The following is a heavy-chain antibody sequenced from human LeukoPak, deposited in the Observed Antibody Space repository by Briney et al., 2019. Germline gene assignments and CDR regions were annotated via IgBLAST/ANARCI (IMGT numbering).Heavy chain of an antibody. D-gene: IGHD2-8*01. CDR1: GDSIRNYY. J-gene: IGHJ4*02. V-gene: IGHV4-39*01. CDR3: ARLDIVLMVYAH. Sequence: SETLSLTCTVSGDSIRNYYWSWIRQPPGKGLEWIGSIYYSGSTYYNPSLKSQVTISVDTSKNQFSLKLSSVTAADTAVYYCARLDIVLMVYAHWGQGTLVTVSS. CDR2: IYYSGST.